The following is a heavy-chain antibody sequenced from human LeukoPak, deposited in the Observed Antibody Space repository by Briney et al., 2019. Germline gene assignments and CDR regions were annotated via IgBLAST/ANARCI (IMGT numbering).Heavy chain of an antibody. V-gene: IGHV3-74*01. D-gene: IGHD1-26*01. Sequence: GGSLRLSCAASGFTFSSYWMHWVRQVPGRGLVWVSRISPDGTTTSYADSVKGRFTISRDNAKSTQYLQVNSLRAEDTAVYYCAREHRNVGATIDWWGQGTLVTVSS. CDR2: ISPDGTTT. J-gene: IGHJ4*02. CDR1: GFTFSSYW. CDR3: AREHRNVGATIDW.